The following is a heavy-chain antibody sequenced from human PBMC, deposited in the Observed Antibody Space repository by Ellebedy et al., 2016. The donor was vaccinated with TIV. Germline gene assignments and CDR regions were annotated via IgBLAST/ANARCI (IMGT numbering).Heavy chain of an antibody. J-gene: IGHJ6*02. V-gene: IGHV3-9*01. CDR1: GFTFDDYA. CDR2: ISWNSGSI. Sequence: GGSLRLSCAASGFTFDDYAMHWVRQAPGKGLEWVSGISWNSGSIGYADSVKGRFTISRDNSKSTLSLQMNSLRAEDTAVYYCAREGSAAGTYYYYGMDVWGQGTTVTVSS. CDR3: AREGSAAGTYYYYGMDV. D-gene: IGHD6-13*01.